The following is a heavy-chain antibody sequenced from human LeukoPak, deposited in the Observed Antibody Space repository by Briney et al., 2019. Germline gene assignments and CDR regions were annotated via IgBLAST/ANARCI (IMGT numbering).Heavy chain of an antibody. Sequence: ASVKVSCKTSGYTFSTYEINWVRQAAGQGLEWMGWISAYNGDIKYAQRGKGRVTMTTDTSTSTVYMELRSLRSDDTAVYYCARESGSDAFDIWGQGTMVTVSS. V-gene: IGHV1-18*01. CDR3: ARESGSDAFDI. CDR2: ISAYNGDI. CDR1: GYTFSTYE. J-gene: IGHJ3*02.